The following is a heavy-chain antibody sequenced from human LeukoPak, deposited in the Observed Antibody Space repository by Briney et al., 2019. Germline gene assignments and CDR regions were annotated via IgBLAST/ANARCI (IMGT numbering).Heavy chain of an antibody. CDR1: GFTVSSNY. Sequence: PGGSLRLSCAASGFTVSSNYMSWVRQAPGKGLEWVSVIYSSGMTYYADSVKGRFTISRDNSKNTLYLHMNSLRAEDTAVHYCARDLYGVSHDYWGQGTLVTVSS. J-gene: IGHJ4*02. D-gene: IGHD4-17*01. CDR3: ARDLYGVSHDY. CDR2: IYSSGMT. V-gene: IGHV3-53*01.